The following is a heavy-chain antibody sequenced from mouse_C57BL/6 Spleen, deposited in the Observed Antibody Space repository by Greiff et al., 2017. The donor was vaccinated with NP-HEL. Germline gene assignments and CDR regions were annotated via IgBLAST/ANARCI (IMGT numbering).Heavy chain of an antibody. J-gene: IGHJ2*01. CDR3: ARSRWLLLDY. CDR2: IYPGDGDT. Sequence: QVQLQQSGPELVKPGASVKISCKASGYAFSSSWMNWVKQRPGKGLEWIGRIYPGDGDTNYNGKFKGKATLTADKSSSTAYMQLSSLTSEDSAVYYCARSRWLLLDYWGQGTTLTVSS. D-gene: IGHD2-3*01. V-gene: IGHV1-82*01. CDR1: GYAFSSSW.